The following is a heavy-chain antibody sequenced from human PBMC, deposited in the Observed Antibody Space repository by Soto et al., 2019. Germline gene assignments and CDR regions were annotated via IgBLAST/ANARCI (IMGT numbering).Heavy chain of an antibody. J-gene: IGHJ4*02. CDR1: GFSCISYA. Sequence: DVELLESGGGLVQPGGSLRLSCAASGFSCISYAMSWVRQAPGKGLEWVSTISGSDGKTFYADSVKGRFSISRDTSKNMLYLQMNNLRGDDTAVYYCVRWSYLDYWGQGTRVTVSS. D-gene: IGHD3-3*01. V-gene: IGHV3-23*01. CDR3: VRWSYLDY. CDR2: ISGSDGKT.